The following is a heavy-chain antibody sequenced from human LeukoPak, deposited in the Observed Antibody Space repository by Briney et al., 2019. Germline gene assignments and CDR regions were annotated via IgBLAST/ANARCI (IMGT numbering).Heavy chain of an antibody. CDR3: ASSKDHYCRY. J-gene: IGHJ4*02. CDR2: IHQDAGDK. V-gene: IGHV3-7*02. Sequence: GGSLRLSCAASGFSFSDSWMTWVRQTPGKGLQWVASIHQDAGDKQYLDSVRGRFTISRDNARNSLYLQMNSLRVEDTAVYYCASSKDHYCRYWGQGTPVTVSS. CDR1: GFSFSDSW.